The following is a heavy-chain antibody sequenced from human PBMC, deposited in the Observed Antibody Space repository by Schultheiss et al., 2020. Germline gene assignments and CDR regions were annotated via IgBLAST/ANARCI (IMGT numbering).Heavy chain of an antibody. J-gene: IGHJ6*03. V-gene: IGHV3-23*01. Sequence: GGSLRLSCVVSGITFSSHGMTWVRQAPGKGLEWVSAISGSGGSTYYAASVKGRFTISRDNSKNTLYLQMNRLRAEETAVYYCARGLAVTGHYYYYMDVWGKGTTVTVSS. CDR3: ARGLAVTGHYYYYMDV. CDR1: GITFSSHG. D-gene: IGHD6-19*01. CDR2: ISGSGGST.